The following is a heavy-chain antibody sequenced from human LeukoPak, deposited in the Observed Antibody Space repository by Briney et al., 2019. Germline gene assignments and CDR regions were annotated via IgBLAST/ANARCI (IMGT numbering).Heavy chain of an antibody. CDR2: ISSSGSTI. J-gene: IGHJ4*02. V-gene: IGHV3-48*03. CDR1: GFTFSRYE. Sequence: PGGSLRLSCAASGFTFSRYEMNWVRQAPGKGLEWVSYISSSGSTIYYADSVKGRFTISRDNAKNSLYLQMNSLRAEDTAVYYCAKSGYNRFDYWGQGTLVTVSS. D-gene: IGHD5-24*01. CDR3: AKSGYNRFDY.